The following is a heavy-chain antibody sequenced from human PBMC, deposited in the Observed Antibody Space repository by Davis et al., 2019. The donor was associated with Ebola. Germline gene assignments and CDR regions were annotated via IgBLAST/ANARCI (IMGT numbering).Heavy chain of an antibody. CDR3: ARHPSSGFYYYYGMDV. J-gene: IGHJ6*02. D-gene: IGHD6-19*01. Sequence: PGGSLRLSCKGSGYSFSSYWIGWVRQMPGKGLEWMGIIYPGDSDTRYSPSFQGQVTISADKSISTAYLQWSSLKASDTAMYYCARHPSSGFYYYYGMDVWGQGTTVTVSS. V-gene: IGHV5-51*01. CDR1: GYSFSSYW. CDR2: IYPGDSDT.